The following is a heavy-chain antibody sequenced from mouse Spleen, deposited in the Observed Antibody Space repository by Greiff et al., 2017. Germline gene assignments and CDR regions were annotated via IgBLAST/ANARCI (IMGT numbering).Heavy chain of an antibody. V-gene: IGHV1-58*01. CDR3: ARVGTTATYAMDY. Sequence: VQLKESGSELVRPGSSVKMSCTTSGYTFPSYGINWVKQRPGQGLDWIGYIYIGNGYTEYNEKFKGKATLTSDTSSSTAYMQLSSLTSEDSAIYFCARVGTTATYAMDYWGQGTSVTVSS. CDR2: IYIGNGYT. J-gene: IGHJ4*01. D-gene: IGHD1-2*01. CDR1: GYTFPSYG.